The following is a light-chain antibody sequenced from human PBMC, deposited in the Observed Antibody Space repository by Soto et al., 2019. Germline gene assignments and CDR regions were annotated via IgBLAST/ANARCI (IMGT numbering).Light chain of an antibody. CDR1: QGIDNY. Sequence: DIKMTQSPSSLSASVGDRVTITCRERQGIDNYLAWYQQTPRKVPQLLIYAAHTLQSGAQSRCSGSGFGTDFPLTISSLQPEDVATYYCQKYNSAPHTFGGGTKVDIK. V-gene: IGKV1-27*01. CDR3: QKYNSAPHT. CDR2: AAH. J-gene: IGKJ4*01.